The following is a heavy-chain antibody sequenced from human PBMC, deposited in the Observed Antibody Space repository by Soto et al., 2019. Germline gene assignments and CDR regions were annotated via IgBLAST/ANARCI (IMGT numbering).Heavy chain of an antibody. CDR2: IKQDGSEK. Sequence: ESGGGLVQPGGSLRLSCAASGFTFSSYWMNWVRQAPGKGLEWVANIKQDGSEKYYVDSVKGRFTISRDNAKNSLYLQMNSLRAEDAAVYYCARAGYSSGWRFDYWGQGTLVTVSS. CDR3: ARAGYSSGWRFDY. V-gene: IGHV3-7*01. D-gene: IGHD6-19*01. J-gene: IGHJ4*02. CDR1: GFTFSSYW.